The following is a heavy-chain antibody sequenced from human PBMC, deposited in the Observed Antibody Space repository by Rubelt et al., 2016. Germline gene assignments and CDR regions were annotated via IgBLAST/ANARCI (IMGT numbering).Heavy chain of an antibody. CDR1: GGYISNYY. CDR3: AGVTASSSYYFGLDV. J-gene: IGHJ6*02. CDR2: TYNSGST. D-gene: IGHD6-6*01. Sequence: VKPSEILSLICSVSGGYISNYYWSWIRQSPGKGLEWIGYTYNSGSTDYNPSLKSRVTISVDTSKNLFSLKVHSVTAADTAVYYCAGVTASSSYYFGLDVWGQGTTVIVSS. V-gene: IGHV4-59*03.